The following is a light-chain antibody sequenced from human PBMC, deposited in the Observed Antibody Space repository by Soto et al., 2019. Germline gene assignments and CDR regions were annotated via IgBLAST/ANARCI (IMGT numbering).Light chain of an antibody. Sequence: QSVLTQPPSASGTPGQRVTISCSGSSSNIGSNTVNWYQQLPGTAPKLLIYNNNQRPSGVPDRFSGSKSGTSASLAISGLQSEDGADYYCAAWDDSLNGVVFGGGTKVTVL. CDR1: SSNIGSNT. CDR3: AAWDDSLNGVV. V-gene: IGLV1-44*01. CDR2: NNN. J-gene: IGLJ2*01.